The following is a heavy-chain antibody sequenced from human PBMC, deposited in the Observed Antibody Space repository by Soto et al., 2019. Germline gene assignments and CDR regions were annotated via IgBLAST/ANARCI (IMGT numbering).Heavy chain of an antibody. CDR1: GASISSGDYY. CDR3: ASGRITIFGVLIAAFDF. CDR2: IYYSGST. D-gene: IGHD3-3*01. J-gene: IGHJ4*02. Sequence: SETLSLTCTVSGASISSGDYYWSWIRQPPGKGLEWIGYIYYSGSTYYNPSLKSRVTISVDTSKNQFSLKLSSVTAADTAVYYCASGRITIFGVLIAAFDFWGQGALVTVSS. V-gene: IGHV4-30-4*01.